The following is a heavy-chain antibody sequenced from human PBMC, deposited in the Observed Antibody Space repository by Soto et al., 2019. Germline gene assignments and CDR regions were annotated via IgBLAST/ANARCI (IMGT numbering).Heavy chain of an antibody. CDR1: GYIFSHFG. CDR3: ARAATTFGVITRVDF. CDR2: ISTYTGKT. J-gene: IGHJ4*02. Sequence: QVQLMQSGAEVRKPGASVKVSCKASGYIFSHFGVSWVRQAPGQGLEWMGWISTYTGKTDFSSEFQGRLTLTTDTSTSTAYMELGSLRSGDAAVYYCARAATTFGVITRVDFWGQGTLVTVSS. V-gene: IGHV1-18*01. D-gene: IGHD3-3*01.